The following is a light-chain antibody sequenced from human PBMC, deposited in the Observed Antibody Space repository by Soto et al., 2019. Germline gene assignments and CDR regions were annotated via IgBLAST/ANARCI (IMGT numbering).Light chain of an antibody. V-gene: IGKV3-11*01. CDR1: QSVGSF. CDR2: DAS. CDR3: HQRSNLWT. Sequence: EIVLTQSPATLSLSSGERATLSCRASQSVGSFLAWYQHKPGQAPRLLIYDASTRAPGIPARFSGSRSATDFTLTISSLEPEDFAVYYCHQRSNLWTFGQGTKVEIK. J-gene: IGKJ1*01.